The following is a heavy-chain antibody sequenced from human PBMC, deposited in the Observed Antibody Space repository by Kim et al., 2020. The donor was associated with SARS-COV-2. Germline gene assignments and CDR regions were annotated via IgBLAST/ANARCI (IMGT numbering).Heavy chain of an antibody. CDR3: ARHPEGYSYGYVFDY. J-gene: IGHJ4*02. Sequence: PSFQGQVTISADKSISTAYLQWSSLKASDTAMYYCARHPEGYSYGYVFDYWGQGTLVTVSS. V-gene: IGHV5-51*01. D-gene: IGHD5-18*01.